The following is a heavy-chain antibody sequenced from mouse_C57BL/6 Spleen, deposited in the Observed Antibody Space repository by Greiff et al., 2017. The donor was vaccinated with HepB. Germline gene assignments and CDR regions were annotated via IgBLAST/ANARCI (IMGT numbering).Heavy chain of an antibody. CDR1: GFTFSSYG. CDR2: ISSGGSYT. D-gene: IGHD4-1*01. Sequence: DVKLVESGGDLVKPGGSLKLSCAASGFTFSSYGMSWVRQTPDKRLEWVATISSGGSYTYYPDSVKGRFTISRDNAKNTLYLQMSSLKSEDTAMYYCARLGRGFDYWGQGTTLTVSS. J-gene: IGHJ2*01. V-gene: IGHV5-6*02. CDR3: ARLGRGFDY.